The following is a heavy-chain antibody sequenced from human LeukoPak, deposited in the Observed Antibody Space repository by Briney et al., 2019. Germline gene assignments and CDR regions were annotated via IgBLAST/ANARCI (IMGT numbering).Heavy chain of an antibody. J-gene: IGHJ4*02. D-gene: IGHD2-21*02. V-gene: IGHV4-39*01. CDR3: ARHLGYQGDLDYFDS. CDR1: GGSIRSTCHY. Sequence: SETLSLTCTVSGGSIRSTCHYWGWVRQPPGKGLEWFGSIYYNGVVYYNPSLMSRVTISADTSKHQFSLKLTSVTAADTALYYSARHLGYQGDLDYFDSWGEG. CDR2: IYYNGVV.